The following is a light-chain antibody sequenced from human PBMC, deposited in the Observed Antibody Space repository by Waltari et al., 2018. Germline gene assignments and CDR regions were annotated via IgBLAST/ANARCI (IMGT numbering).Light chain of an antibody. J-gene: IGKJ1*01. Sequence: DIQMTQSPSSLSASVGDRVTITCRASQDIMFSLVWYQQKPGKAPKLLLFAASRLESGVPSRFSGSGSGTEYTLTISSLQPEDFATYYCQQYYNTPPWTFGQGTKVEIK. CDR2: AAS. V-gene: IGKV1-NL1*01. CDR1: QDIMFS. CDR3: QQYYNTPPWT.